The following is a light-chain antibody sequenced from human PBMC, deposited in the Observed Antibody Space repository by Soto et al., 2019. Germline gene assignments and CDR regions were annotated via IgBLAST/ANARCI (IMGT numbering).Light chain of an antibody. CDR3: QQSYSTPRT. V-gene: IGKV1-39*01. Sequence: DIQMTQSPSSLSASVGDRVTITCRASQSISTYLNWYQQKVGKAPKLLIYAASSLQRGVPSRFSGSGSGTDFTLTNSSLQPEDVATYYCQQSYSTPRTFGQGTKLESK. J-gene: IGKJ2*02. CDR2: AAS. CDR1: QSISTY.